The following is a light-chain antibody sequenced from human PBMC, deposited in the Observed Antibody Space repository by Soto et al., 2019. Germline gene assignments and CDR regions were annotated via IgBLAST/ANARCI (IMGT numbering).Light chain of an antibody. J-gene: IGKJ4*01. V-gene: IGKV3-20*01. CDR3: QHFGSSSPLP. Sequence: EIVLTQSPGTLSLSPGERATLSCRASQSISSSELAWYQQKPDQAPRLLVYSASSRATGIPDRFSGSGSGTDFTLTISRLEPEDFAVYDCQHFGSSSPLPFGGGTKVEIK. CDR1: QSISSSE. CDR2: SAS.